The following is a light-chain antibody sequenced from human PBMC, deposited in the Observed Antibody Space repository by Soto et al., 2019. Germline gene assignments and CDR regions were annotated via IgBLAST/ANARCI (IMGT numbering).Light chain of an antibody. J-gene: IGKJ5*01. V-gene: IGKV1-39*01. CDR2: ASS. CDR3: QQSYSSSPIT. CDR1: ETISTF. Sequence: DIQLTQSPSSLSASVGDRVTRTCRASETISTFLNWYQHKPGKAPKLLISASSRLQSGVPSRFSGSGSGTDFTLTIDSLRPEDFASYYCQQSYSSSPITFGPGTRLDIK.